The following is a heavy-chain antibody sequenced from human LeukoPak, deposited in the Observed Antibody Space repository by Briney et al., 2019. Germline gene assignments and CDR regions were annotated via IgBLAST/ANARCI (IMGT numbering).Heavy chain of an antibody. CDR1: GFTFSSYS. CDR3: ASYSGGDYYYYGMDV. V-gene: IGHV3-21*01. Sequence: GGSLRLSCAASGFTFSSYSMNWVRQAPGKGLEWVSFISSNSNYIYYADSVKGRFTISRDNAKNSLYLQMNSLRAEDTAVYYCASYSGGDYYYYGMDVWGQGTTVTVSS. D-gene: IGHD6-25*01. J-gene: IGHJ6*02. CDR2: ISSNSNYI.